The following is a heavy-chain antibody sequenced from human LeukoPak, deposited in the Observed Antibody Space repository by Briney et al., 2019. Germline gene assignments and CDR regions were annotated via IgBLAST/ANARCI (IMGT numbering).Heavy chain of an antibody. CDR3: ARQDGVLDGYNSDDWDYFDY. D-gene: IGHD5-24*01. V-gene: IGHV4-39*01. Sequence: SETLSLTCTHSGASMPDNRYSRVWIRQSPGNGLECIGFVNFSGTPYNNPSVESGLTISMATPTTQFSRKLSDVTATDTALYYWARQDGVLDGYNSDDWDYFDYWGQGTLVTVSS. J-gene: IGHJ4*02. CDR1: GASMPDNRYS. CDR2: VNFSGTP.